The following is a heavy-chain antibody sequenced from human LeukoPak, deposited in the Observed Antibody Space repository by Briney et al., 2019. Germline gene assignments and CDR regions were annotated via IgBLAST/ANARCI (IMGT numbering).Heavy chain of an antibody. J-gene: IGHJ6*02. CDR2: IWYDGSNK. D-gene: IGHD6-13*01. Sequence: GGSLRLSCAASGFTFSSYSMNWVRQAPGKGLEWVAVIWYDGSNKYYADSVKGRFTISRDNSKNTLYLQMNSLRAEDTAVYYCARGLSVVEQLPPRYYYYGMDVWGQGTTVTVSS. V-gene: IGHV3-33*08. CDR1: GFTFSSYS. CDR3: ARGLSVVEQLPPRYYYYGMDV.